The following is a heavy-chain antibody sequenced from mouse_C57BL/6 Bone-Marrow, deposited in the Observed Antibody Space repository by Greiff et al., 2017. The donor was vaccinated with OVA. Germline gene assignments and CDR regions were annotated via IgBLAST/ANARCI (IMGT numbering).Heavy chain of an antibody. CDR1: GFTFSDYG. V-gene: IGHV5-17*01. D-gene: IGHD1-1*01. J-gene: IGHJ3*01. CDR2: ISSGSSTI. CDR3: ARPENGSLAY. Sequence: DVQLQESGGGLVKPGGSLKLSCAASGFTFSDYGMHWVRQAPEKGLEWVAYISSGSSTIYYADTVKGRFTISRDNAKNTLFLQMTSLRSEDTAMYYCARPENGSLAYWGQGTLVTVSA.